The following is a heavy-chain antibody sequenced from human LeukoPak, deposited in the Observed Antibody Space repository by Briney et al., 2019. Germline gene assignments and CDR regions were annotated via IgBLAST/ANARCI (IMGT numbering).Heavy chain of an antibody. CDR1: GFTFSSYG. CDR2: IRYDGSNK. V-gene: IGHV3-30*02. J-gene: IGHJ4*02. D-gene: IGHD2-2*01. Sequence: PGGSLRLSCAASGFTFSSYGMHWVRQAPGKGLEWVAFIRYDGSNKYYADSVKGRFTISRDNSKNTLYLQMNSLRAEDTAVYYCAKDPPYCSSTSCLVGYFDYWGQGTLVTVSS. CDR3: AKDPPYCSSTSCLVGYFDY.